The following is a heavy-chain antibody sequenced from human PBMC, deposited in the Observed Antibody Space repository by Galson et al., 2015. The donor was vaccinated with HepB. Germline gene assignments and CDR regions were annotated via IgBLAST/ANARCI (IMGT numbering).Heavy chain of an antibody. CDR2: ISAGSTTV. Sequence: SLRLSCAASGVTIPSYSMNWVRKAPGKGPEWLAYISAGSTTVYYAASVRGRFTISRDNAKNFLYLHMNSLRGEDTAVYYCARNPASYDYFNMDVWGHGTTVTVSS. J-gene: IGHJ6*02. V-gene: IGHV3-48*01. CDR3: ARNPASYDYFNMDV. CDR1: GVTIPSYS.